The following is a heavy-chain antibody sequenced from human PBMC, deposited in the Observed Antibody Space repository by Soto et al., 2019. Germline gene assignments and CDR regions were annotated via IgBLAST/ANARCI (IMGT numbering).Heavy chain of an antibody. Sequence: ASVNVSCKASGYTFTGYYMRWVRQAPGQGLEWMGWINPNSGGTNYAQKFQGRVTMTRDTSISTAYMELSRLRSDDTAVYYCARRGAYSGYGLLGYCSGGSCYSGSYWFDPWGQGTLVTVSS. CDR3: ARRGAYSGYGLLGYCSGGSCYSGSYWFDP. J-gene: IGHJ5*02. CDR1: GYTFTGYY. D-gene: IGHD2-15*01. CDR2: INPNSGGT. V-gene: IGHV1-2*02.